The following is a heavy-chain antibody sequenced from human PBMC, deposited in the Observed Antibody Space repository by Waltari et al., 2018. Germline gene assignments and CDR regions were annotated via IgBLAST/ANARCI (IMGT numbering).Heavy chain of an antibody. J-gene: IGHJ4*02. D-gene: IGHD2-2*01. CDR1: GGTFSSYA. Sequence: QVQLVQSGAEVKKPGSSVKVSCKASGGTFSSYAISWVRQAPGQGLEWMGWINPNSGGTNYAQKFQGRVTMTRDTSISTAYMELSRLRSDDTAVYYCARDVMGYCSSTSCRAPSDYWGQGTLVTVSS. V-gene: IGHV1-2*02. CDR2: INPNSGGT. CDR3: ARDVMGYCSSTSCRAPSDY.